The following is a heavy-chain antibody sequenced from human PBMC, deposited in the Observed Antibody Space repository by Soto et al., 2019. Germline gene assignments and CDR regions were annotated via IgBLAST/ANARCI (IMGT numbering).Heavy chain of an antibody. J-gene: IGHJ5*02. CDR3: AKDRDSYGYTNWFDP. CDR1: GFTFSSYA. V-gene: IGHV3-23*01. Sequence: EVQLLESGGGLVQPGGSLRLSCAASGFTFSSYAMSWVRQAPGKGLEWVSAISGSGGSTYYADSVKGRFTISRDNSKNTLYLQMNSLRAKDTAVYYCAKDRDSYGYTNWFDPWGQGTLVTVSS. D-gene: IGHD5-18*01. CDR2: ISGSGGST.